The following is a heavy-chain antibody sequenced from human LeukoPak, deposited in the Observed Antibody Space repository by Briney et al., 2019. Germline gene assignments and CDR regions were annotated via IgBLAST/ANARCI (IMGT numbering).Heavy chain of an antibody. CDR3: ASGSGTYSPDY. V-gene: IGHV1-2*02. CDR2: ITPNSGGT. D-gene: IGHD3-10*01. Sequence: ASVKVSCKASGYTFTGQYLHWVRQGPGQGLEWMGWITPNSGGTNYAQKSQGRVTMTRDTSISTAYMELSRLRSDDTALYYCASGSGTYSPDYWGQGTLVTVSS. CDR1: GYTFTGQY. J-gene: IGHJ4*02.